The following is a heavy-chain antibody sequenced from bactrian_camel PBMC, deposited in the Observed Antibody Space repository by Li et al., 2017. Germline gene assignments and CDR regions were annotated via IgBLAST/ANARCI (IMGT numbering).Heavy chain of an antibody. CDR3: AAETGRIYFCGGQEEIYRT. J-gene: IGHJ4*01. Sequence: VQLVESGGGSVQAGGSLRLSCVVSGHLATYNCMGWFRQAPGQEREGVAAIYSGDGAAIYTDSAKGRFTISQDNASKTVRLQMNGLKPEDTAMYYCAAETGRIYFCGGQEEIYRTWGQGTQVTVS. CDR1: GHLATYNC. CDR2: IYSGDGAA. D-gene: IGHD1*01. V-gene: IGHV3-3*01.